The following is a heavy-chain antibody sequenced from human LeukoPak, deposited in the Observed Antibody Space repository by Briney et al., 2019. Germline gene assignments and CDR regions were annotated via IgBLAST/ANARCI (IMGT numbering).Heavy chain of an antibody. CDR1: GYTFTSTG. J-gene: IGHJ3*01. Sequence: ASVKVSCKASGYTFTSTGICWVRQAPGQGLEWMGWVSAYNGNTNYAQKFRGRVTMTRDTSTNTAYMELRSLRSDDTAVYFCARDAPRWRNAFDFWGQGTMVTISS. V-gene: IGHV1-18*01. CDR3: ARDAPRWRNAFDF. CDR2: VSAYNGNT. D-gene: IGHD2-15*01.